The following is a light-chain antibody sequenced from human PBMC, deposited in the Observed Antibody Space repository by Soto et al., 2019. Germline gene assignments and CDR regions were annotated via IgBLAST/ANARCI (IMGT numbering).Light chain of an antibody. CDR2: DAS. Sequence: EIVMTQSPVTLSVSPGXTATLSCRASQSVRRNLAWYQQKTGQAPRLLIYDASTRATGIPARFSGSGSGTEFTLTISNLQSEDFAVYYCQQCNNWPLSFGGGTKVDIK. CDR3: QQCNNWPLS. CDR1: QSVRRN. J-gene: IGKJ4*01. V-gene: IGKV3-15*01.